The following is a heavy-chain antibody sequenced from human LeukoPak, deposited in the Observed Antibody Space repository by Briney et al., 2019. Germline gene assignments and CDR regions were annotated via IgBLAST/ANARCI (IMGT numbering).Heavy chain of an antibody. V-gene: IGHV4-59*01. CDR1: GGSISSYY. D-gene: IGHD3-10*01. CDR2: IYYSGST. J-gene: IGHJ4*02. Sequence: SETLSLTCTVSGGSISSYYWSWIRQPPGKGLKWMGDIYYSGSTNYNPSLNSRVTISVDTSKNQFSLKLSSVTAADTAVYYCARGHRDRDYYGSGSYYIGYWGQGTLVTVSS. CDR3: ARGHRDRDYYGSGSYYIGY.